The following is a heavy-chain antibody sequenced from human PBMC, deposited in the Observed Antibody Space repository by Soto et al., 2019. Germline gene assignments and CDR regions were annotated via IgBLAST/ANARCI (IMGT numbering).Heavy chain of an antibody. V-gene: IGHV3-9*01. CDR1: GITFGEYA. J-gene: IGHJ3*02. Sequence: EMQLVESGGDLVQPGGSLRLSCEGSGITFGEYALHWVRQSPGKGLEWVSGISWNSGTLAYADTVKGRFTLSRDNAKNSLHLQMNNLRPEDTALYYCGRDRRPIAVAGAIDTWGQGTMVVVSS. D-gene: IGHD6-19*01. CDR3: GRDRRPIAVAGAIDT. CDR2: ISWNSGTL.